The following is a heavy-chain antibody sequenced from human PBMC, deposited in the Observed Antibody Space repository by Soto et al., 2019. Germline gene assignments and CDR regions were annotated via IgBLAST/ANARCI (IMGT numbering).Heavy chain of an antibody. CDR2: ISGSGGGT. J-gene: IGHJ3*02. Sequence: EVQLLESGGGLVQPGGSLRLSCAASGFAFSNYAMTWVRQAPGKGLEWVSAISGSGGGTFYAASVKGRFTISRDNSKNTLYLQMNSLTAEDTAVYYCAKARMTTVTREAFDIWGQGTMVTVSS. CDR1: GFAFSNYA. D-gene: IGHD4-17*01. CDR3: AKARMTTVTREAFDI. V-gene: IGHV3-23*01.